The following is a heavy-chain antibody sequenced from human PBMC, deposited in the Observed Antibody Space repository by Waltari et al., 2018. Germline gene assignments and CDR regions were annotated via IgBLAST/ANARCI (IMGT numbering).Heavy chain of an antibody. D-gene: IGHD2-15*01. Sequence: QVQLQESGPGLVKPSETLSLTCTVSGGSISSYYWSWIRQPAGKGLEWIGRIYTSGSTNYNPSLKSRVTMSVDTSKIQFSLKLSSVTAADTAVYYCARSLLGYCSGGSCDYFDYWGQGTLVTVSS. CDR1: GGSISSYY. CDR3: ARSLLGYCSGGSCDYFDY. J-gene: IGHJ4*02. V-gene: IGHV4-4*07. CDR2: IYTSGST.